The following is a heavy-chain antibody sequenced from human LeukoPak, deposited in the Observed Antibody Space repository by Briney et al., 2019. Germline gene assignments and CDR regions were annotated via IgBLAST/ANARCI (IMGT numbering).Heavy chain of an antibody. CDR3: ARAFNYGPLASY. D-gene: IGHD3-10*01. Sequence: SETLSLTCAVYGGSFSGYYWSWIRQPPGKGLEWIGEINHSGSTNYNPSLKSRVTISVDTSKNHFSLKLTSVTAEDTAVYYCARAFNYGPLASYWGQGTLVTVSS. CDR2: INHSGST. CDR1: GGSFSGYY. V-gene: IGHV4-34*01. J-gene: IGHJ4*02.